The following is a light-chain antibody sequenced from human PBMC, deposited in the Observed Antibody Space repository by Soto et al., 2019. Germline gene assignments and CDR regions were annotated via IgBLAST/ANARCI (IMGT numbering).Light chain of an antibody. CDR3: QQHGSSPWT. Sequence: EIVLTKSPGTLSLSPGERATLSCRASQSVSSSYLAWYQQKPGQAPRLLIYGASSRATGIPDRFSGSGSGTDFTLTISRLEPEDFAVYYCQQHGSSPWTFGQGTKVEIK. CDR2: GAS. J-gene: IGKJ1*01. CDR1: QSVSSSY. V-gene: IGKV3-20*01.